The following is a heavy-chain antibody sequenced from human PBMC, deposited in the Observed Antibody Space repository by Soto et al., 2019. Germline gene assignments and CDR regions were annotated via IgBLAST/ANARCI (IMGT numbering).Heavy chain of an antibody. Sequence: GASVEVSCKACGGSFRSYAISWVRQAPGQGLEWMGGIIPIFGTANYAQKFQGRVTITADKSASTAYMELSSLRSEDTAVYYCAGEEYYYGSGSYYSYYWGQGTLVTVSS. J-gene: IGHJ4*02. D-gene: IGHD3-10*01. CDR1: GGSFRSYA. CDR2: IIPIFGTA. CDR3: AGEEYYYGSGSYYSYY. V-gene: IGHV1-69*06.